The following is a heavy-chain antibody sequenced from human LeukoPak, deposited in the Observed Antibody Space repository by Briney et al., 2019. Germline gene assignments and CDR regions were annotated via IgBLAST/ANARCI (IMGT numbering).Heavy chain of an antibody. CDR3: AIHPSDSSGYFSY. Sequence: ALVKVSCKASGYTFTSYGISWVRQAPGQGLEYMGWIDTKTGNPTYAQGFTGRFVFSLDTSVSTAYLQISSLKAEDTAVYYCAIHPSDSSGYFSYWGQGALVTVSS. D-gene: IGHD3-22*01. CDR1: GYTFTSYG. CDR2: IDTKTGNP. V-gene: IGHV7-4-1*02. J-gene: IGHJ4*02.